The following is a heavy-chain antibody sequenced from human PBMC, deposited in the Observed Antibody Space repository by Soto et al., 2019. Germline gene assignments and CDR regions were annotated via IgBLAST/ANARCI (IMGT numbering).Heavy chain of an antibody. V-gene: IGHV1-24*01. Sequence: ASVKVSCKVSGYTLTELSMHWVRQAPGKGLEWMGGFDPEDGETIYAQKFQGRVTMTEDTSTDTAYMELSSLRSEDTAVYYCATDGRYYDSSGYHIFQHWGQGTLVTVSS. D-gene: IGHD3-22*01. CDR1: GYTLTELS. CDR3: ATDGRYYDSSGYHIFQH. J-gene: IGHJ1*01. CDR2: FDPEDGET.